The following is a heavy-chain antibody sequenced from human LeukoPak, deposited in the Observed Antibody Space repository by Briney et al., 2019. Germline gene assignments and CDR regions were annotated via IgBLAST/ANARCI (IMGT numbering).Heavy chain of an antibody. CDR3: ARGYLYYYDSSGSRFDY. CDR2: IYYSGST. CDR1: GFTFSSYA. J-gene: IGHJ4*02. Sequence: GSLRLSCAASGFTFSSYAMSWVRQAPGKGLEWIGYIYYSGSTNYNPSLKSRVTISVDTSKNQFSLKLSSVTAADTAVYYCARGYLYYYDSSGSRFDYWGQGTLVTVSS. D-gene: IGHD3-22*01. V-gene: IGHV4-59*08.